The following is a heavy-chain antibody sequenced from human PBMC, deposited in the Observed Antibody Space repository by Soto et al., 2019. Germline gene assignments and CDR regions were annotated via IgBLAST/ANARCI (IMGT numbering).Heavy chain of an antibody. CDR3: ARGRGGHCRGGMCYRFLDP. V-gene: IGHV1-8*01. CDR2: VNPNSGDT. J-gene: IGHJ5*02. CDR1: GYTFTNYE. Sequence: QEQLVQSGAEVKKPGASVKVSCKASGYTFTNYETIWVRQAAGQGLEWMGWVNPNSGDTVYAQKFQGRVTLTRATSISTAYMELSSLRYEDTAVYYCARGRGGHCRGGMCYRFLDPWGQGTLVTVSS. D-gene: IGHD2-15*01.